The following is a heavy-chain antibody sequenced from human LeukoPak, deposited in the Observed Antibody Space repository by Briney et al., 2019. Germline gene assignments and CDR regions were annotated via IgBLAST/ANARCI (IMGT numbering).Heavy chain of an antibody. V-gene: IGHV3-48*03. CDR1: GFTFRIYE. CDR3: ARARYCSGGSCFATFDY. D-gene: IGHD2-15*01. J-gene: IGHJ4*02. Sequence: GGSLRLSCAASGFTFRIYEMNWVRQAPGKGLEWGSYISSSGSTIYYADSVKGRFTISRDNAKNSLYLQMNRLRAEDTAVYYCARARYCSGGSCFATFDYWGQGTLVTVSS. CDR2: ISSSGSTI.